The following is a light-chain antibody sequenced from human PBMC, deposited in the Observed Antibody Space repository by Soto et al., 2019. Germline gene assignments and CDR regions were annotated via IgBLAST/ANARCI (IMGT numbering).Light chain of an antibody. J-gene: IGKJ3*01. CDR3: QQLNSYPFT. V-gene: IGKV1-9*01. CDR1: PGISSY. CDR2: SAS. Sequence: DFQLTQSPSFLYASVGDRVTITCRANPGISSYLAWYQQKPGKAPKLLIYSASTLQSGVPSRFSGSGSGTKFTLTISSLQPEDFATYYFQQLNSYPFTFGPGTKVDIK.